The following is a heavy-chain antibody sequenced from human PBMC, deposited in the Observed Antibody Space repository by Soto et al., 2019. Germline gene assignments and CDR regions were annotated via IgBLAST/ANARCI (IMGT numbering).Heavy chain of an antibody. Sequence: QVQLVQSGAEVKKPGASVKVSCTFTSYDINWVRQATGQGLEWMAWMNPNSGNTRYAQKFQGRVTMTRNTSNFTASMELSSLRSEDTDVYYCASGPGSRDWRFSYYLMDVWGQGTTVTVSS. J-gene: IGHJ6*02. CDR3: ASGPGSRDWRFSYYLMDV. CDR2: MNPNSGNT. CDR1: FTSYD. D-gene: IGHD2-15*01. V-gene: IGHV1-8*01.